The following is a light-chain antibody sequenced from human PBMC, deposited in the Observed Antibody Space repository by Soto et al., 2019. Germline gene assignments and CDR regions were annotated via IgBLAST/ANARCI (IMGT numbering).Light chain of an antibody. V-gene: IGKV1-5*01. Sequence: DIQMTQSPSTLSASVGARVTITCRASQSISSWLAWYQQKPGKAPKLMIYDASSLESGVPSRFSGSGSGTEFTLTISSLQPDDVATYYCQQYNSYSPTLGQGTKVDIK. CDR3: QQYNSYSPT. CDR2: DAS. CDR1: QSISSW. J-gene: IGKJ1*01.